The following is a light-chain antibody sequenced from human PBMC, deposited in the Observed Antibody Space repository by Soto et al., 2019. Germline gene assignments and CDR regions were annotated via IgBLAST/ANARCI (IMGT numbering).Light chain of an antibody. Sequence: EIVLTQSPATLSLSPGERASLSCRASQSVGTYLAWYQQKPGRAPRLLIYDASSRAVGVAPRFRGSGSGTDFTLTIAYVEPEDFAVYYCQQRSTWPLTFGGGTRVEF. CDR2: DAS. CDR1: QSVGTY. J-gene: IGKJ4*01. CDR3: QQRSTWPLT. V-gene: IGKV3-11*01.